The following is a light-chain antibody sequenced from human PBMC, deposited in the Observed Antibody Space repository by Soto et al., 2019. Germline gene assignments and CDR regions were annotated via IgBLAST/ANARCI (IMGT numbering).Light chain of an antibody. CDR1: QSISGTY. CDR3: QHYGISPPWT. Sequence: EIVLTQSPGTLSLSPGERATLSCRASQSISGTYLAWYQQKPGRAPRILICGASNRATGIPDRFSGSGSGTDFTLTISRLEPEDFAVYYCQHYGISPPWTFGQGTKVEIK. J-gene: IGKJ1*01. V-gene: IGKV3-20*01. CDR2: GAS.